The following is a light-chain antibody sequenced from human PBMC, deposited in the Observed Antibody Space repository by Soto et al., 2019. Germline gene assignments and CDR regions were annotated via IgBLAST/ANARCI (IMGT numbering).Light chain of an antibody. J-gene: IGLJ1*01. V-gene: IGLV2-14*01. CDR1: SSDIGDYPY. CDR3: SSYSATNTLV. Sequence: QSVLTQPASVSGSPGQSITISCTGTSSDIGDYPYVSWYQQHPAKVPKLIIYEVTNRPSGITSRFSGSKSQNTASLTISGLQAEDEADYYCSSYSATNTLVFGSGTKVTVL. CDR2: EVT.